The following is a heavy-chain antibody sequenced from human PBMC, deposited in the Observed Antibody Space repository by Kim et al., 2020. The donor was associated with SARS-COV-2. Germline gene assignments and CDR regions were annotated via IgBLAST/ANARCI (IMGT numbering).Heavy chain of an antibody. CDR2: VNGGGGST. CDR1: GFTFTNYA. V-gene: IGHV3-23*01. Sequence: GGSLRLSCAASGFTFTNYAMNWVRQAPGMGLEWVSAVNGGGGSTYHADSVKGRFTISTDKSKNTLYLQMNNLRVEDTAVYYCAKGSGFDYYSGMDVWGQGTTVTVSS. CDR3: AKGSGFDYYSGMDV. D-gene: IGHD3-10*01. J-gene: IGHJ6*02.